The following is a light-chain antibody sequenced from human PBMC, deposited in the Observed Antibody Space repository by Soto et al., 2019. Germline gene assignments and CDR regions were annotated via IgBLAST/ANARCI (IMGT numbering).Light chain of an antibody. CDR3: SSYTSSSTLPV. J-gene: IGLJ2*01. CDR1: SSDVGGYNY. CDR2: DVS. Sequence: QSALTQPASVSGSPGQSITISCTGTSSDVGGYNYVSWYQQHPGKAPNLMIYDVSNRPSGVSNRFSGSKSGNTASLTISGLQAEDEADYYCSSYTSSSTLPVFGGGTKVTVL. V-gene: IGLV2-14*01.